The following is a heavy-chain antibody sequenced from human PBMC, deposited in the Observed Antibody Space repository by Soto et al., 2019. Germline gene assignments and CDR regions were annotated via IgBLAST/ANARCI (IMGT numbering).Heavy chain of an antibody. J-gene: IGHJ6*02. Sequence: QAHLVESGGGVVQPGGSLRLSCAASGFTFSSYAMHWVRQAPGKGLEWVALMWYDRSHTYYAESVKGRFNISRDASKNILFLHMRGLRAEDTAVYYCSRDRSWRTGYYSGIDVWGQGTTVTVS. CDR1: GFTFSSYA. CDR2: MWYDRSHT. CDR3: SRDRSWRTGYYSGIDV. D-gene: IGHD1-1*01. V-gene: IGHV3-33*01.